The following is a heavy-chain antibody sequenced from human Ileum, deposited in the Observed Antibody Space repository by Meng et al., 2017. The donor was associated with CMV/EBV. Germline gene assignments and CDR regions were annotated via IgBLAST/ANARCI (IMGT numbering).Heavy chain of an antibody. Sequence: GESLKISCTTSGFTFSDYYMSWIRQTPGKGLERVADISGRSSSVFHAASVKGRFTISRDNAKNSLSLQMNNVKVDDTDVYYCARSTLPTFDGSGQSHWGQGTLVTVSS. CDR3: ARSTLPTFDGSGQSH. J-gene: IGHJ4*02. V-gene: IGHV3-11*01. CDR2: ISGRSSSV. D-gene: IGHD2-15*01. CDR1: GFTFSDYY.